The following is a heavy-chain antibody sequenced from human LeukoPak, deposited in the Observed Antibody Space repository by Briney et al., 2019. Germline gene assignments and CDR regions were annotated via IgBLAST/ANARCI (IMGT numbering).Heavy chain of an antibody. V-gene: IGHV3-30-3*01. CDR1: SFTFSRFP. J-gene: IGHJ4*02. Sequence: GGSLRLSCAASSFTFSRFPMHWVRQAPGKGLEWVALISSDGSDKRYADSVKGRFTMSRDNSKNTLYLQIHSLRVEDTAVYYCARDYPADHWGQGTLVTVSS. CDR2: ISSDGSDK. CDR3: ARDYPADH.